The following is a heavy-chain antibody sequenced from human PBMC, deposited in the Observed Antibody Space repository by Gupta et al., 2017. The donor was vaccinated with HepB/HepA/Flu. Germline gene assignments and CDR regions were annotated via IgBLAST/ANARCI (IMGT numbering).Heavy chain of an antibody. V-gene: IGHV3-64*01. Sequence: DVQLVESGGGLVQPGGSLRLSCVASGFTFSTSGMHWVRQAPGKGLEYVSGISNNGGSTNYATSVKGRFTISRDNSKNTLYLQMGSLRAEDMAGYHCTRAYSFAYDYWGQGTLVTVSS. CDR1: GFTFSTSG. D-gene: IGHD3-16*01. J-gene: IGHJ4*02. CDR3: TRAYSFAYDY. CDR2: ISNNGGST.